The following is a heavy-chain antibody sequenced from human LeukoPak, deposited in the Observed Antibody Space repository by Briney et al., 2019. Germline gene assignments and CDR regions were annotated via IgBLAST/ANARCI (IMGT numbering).Heavy chain of an antibody. CDR1: RYTFPAYY. CDR2: INPNSGVT. J-gene: IGHJ4*02. CDR3: ARVLRRDGYNRYFDY. Sequence: GASVQVSCKASRYTFPAYYIHWVRQAPGQRLEWMGWINPNSGVTNYAQKFQGRVTMTRDTPITTAFMELSRLRSDDTAVYYCARVLRRDGYNRYFDYWGQGTLVTVSS. V-gene: IGHV1-2*02. D-gene: IGHD5-24*01.